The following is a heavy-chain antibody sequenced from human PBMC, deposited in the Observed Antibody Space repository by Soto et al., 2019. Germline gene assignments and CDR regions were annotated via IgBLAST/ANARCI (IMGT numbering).Heavy chain of an antibody. V-gene: IGHV1-3*01. CDR2: INAGNGNT. CDR3: ARDQSYYDSSGYPFIH. D-gene: IGHD3-22*01. Sequence: ASVKVSCKASGYTFTSYYMHWVRQAPGQRLEWMGWINAGNGNTKYSQKFQGRVTITRDTSASTAYMELSSLRSEDTAVYYCARDQSYYDSSGYPFIHWGQGTLVTVSS. J-gene: IGHJ4*02. CDR1: GYTFTSYY.